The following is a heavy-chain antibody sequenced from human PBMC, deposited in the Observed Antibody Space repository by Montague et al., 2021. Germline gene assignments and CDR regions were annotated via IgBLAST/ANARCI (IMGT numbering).Heavy chain of an antibody. CDR3: AVGSESAWELLHH. D-gene: IGHD1-26*01. J-gene: IGHJ5*02. CDR1: GDSISSKYF. Sequence: SETLSLTCTVSGDSISSKYFWSWVRQPLGKGLEWIGEIYHGTTSYSPSLKGRLTVSMDTSKNQFSLKLSSVTAADTAIYYCAVGSESAWELLHHWGQGILGTFS. V-gene: IGHV4-4*02. CDR2: IYHGTT.